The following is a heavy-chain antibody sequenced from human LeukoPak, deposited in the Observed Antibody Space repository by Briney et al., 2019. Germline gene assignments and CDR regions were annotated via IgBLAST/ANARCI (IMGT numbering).Heavy chain of an antibody. Sequence: GASVKVSCKASGYTFTGYYMHWVRQAPGQGLEWMGWINPNSGGTNYAQKFQGRVTMTRDTSISTAYMELSGLRSDDTAVYYCARVSRGYSYHIDYWGQGTLVTVSS. D-gene: IGHD5-18*01. CDR2: INPNSGGT. V-gene: IGHV1-2*02. CDR1: GYTFTGYY. J-gene: IGHJ4*02. CDR3: ARVSRGYSYHIDY.